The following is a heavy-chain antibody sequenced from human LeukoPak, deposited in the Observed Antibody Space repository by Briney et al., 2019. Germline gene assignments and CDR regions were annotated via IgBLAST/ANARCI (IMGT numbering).Heavy chain of an antibody. V-gene: IGHV3-23*01. CDR2: ISGSGGST. D-gene: IGHD3-10*01. J-gene: IGHJ6*02. CDR1: GFTFSSYA. CDR3: ARDGGYYYYGMDV. Sequence: GGSLRLSCAASGFTFSSYAMSWVRQAPGKGLEWVSAISGSGGSTYYADSVKGRFTISRDNSKSTLYLQMNSLRAEDTAVYYCARDGGYYYYGMDVWGQGTTVTVSS.